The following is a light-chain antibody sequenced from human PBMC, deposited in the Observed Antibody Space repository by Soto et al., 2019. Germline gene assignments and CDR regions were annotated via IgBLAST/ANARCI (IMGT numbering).Light chain of an antibody. J-gene: IGKJ2*01. CDR3: QQYGSSPST. CDR2: GAS. V-gene: IGKV3-20*01. CDR1: QSVSSSY. Sequence: EIAVTQSPGTLSLSPGERATLSCRASQSVSSSYLAWYQQKPGQAPRLLIYGASSRATGIPDRFSGSGSGTDFTLTISRLEPEDFAVYYCQQYGSSPSTFGQGTKLEIK.